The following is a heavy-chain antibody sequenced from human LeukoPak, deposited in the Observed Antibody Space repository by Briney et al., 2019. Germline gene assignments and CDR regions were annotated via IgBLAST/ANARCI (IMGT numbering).Heavy chain of an antibody. V-gene: IGHV4-61*02. D-gene: IGHD2-15*01. J-gene: IGHJ4*02. CDR2: MYTSGST. Sequence: PSETLSLTCTVSGGSISSGTYYWSWIRQPAGKGLEWIGRMYTSGSTNYNPSLKSRVTISVDTSKNQFSLKLSSVTAADTAVYYCARLVVAATAFDYWGQGTLATVSS. CDR3: ARLVVAATAFDY. CDR1: GGSISSGTYY.